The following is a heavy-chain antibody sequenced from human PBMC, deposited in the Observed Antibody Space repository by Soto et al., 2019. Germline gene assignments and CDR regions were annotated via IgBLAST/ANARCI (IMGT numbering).Heavy chain of an antibody. CDR1: GGSVSSGTYY. V-gene: IGHV4-61*01. Sequence: SETLSLTCTVSGGSVSSGTYYWSWIRQPPGKGPEWIGFIYNSGSTKYNPSLKSRVTISVDTSKNQFSLKLTSVTAADTAVYYCARNLRNYYGMDVWGQGTTVTVSS. J-gene: IGHJ6*02. CDR2: IYNSGST. CDR3: ARNLRNYYGMDV.